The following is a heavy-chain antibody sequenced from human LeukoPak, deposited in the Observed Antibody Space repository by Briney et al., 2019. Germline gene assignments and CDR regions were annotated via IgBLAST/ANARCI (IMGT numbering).Heavy chain of an antibody. CDR2: IHSGGST. CDR3: ASSEYSSSSNWFDP. D-gene: IGHD6-6*01. J-gene: IGHJ5*02. CDR1: GFTVSSNY. V-gene: IGHV3-66*01. Sequence: PGGSLRLSCAASGFTVSSNYMTWVRQAAGKGLEWVSVIHSGGSTYYADSVKGRFTISRDNSKNTLYLQMNSLRAEDTAVYYCASSEYSSSSNWFDPWGQGTLVSVSS.